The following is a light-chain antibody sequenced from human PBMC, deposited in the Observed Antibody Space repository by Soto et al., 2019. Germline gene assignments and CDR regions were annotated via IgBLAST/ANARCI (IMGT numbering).Light chain of an antibody. J-gene: IGLJ3*02. Sequence: QSALTQPASVSGSPEQSITISCTGTSSDVGSYHLVSWYQQHPGKAPKVMIYEATKRPSGVSNRFSGSKSGNTASLTISGLQAEDEADYYCCAYAGSGTVVFGGGTQLTV. V-gene: IGLV2-23*02. CDR3: CAYAGSGTVV. CDR2: EAT. CDR1: SSDVGSYHL.